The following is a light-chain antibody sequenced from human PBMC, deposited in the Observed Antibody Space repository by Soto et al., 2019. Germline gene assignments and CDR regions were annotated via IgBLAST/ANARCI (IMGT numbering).Light chain of an antibody. J-gene: IGLJ3*02. V-gene: IGLV2-11*01. CDR1: SSDVGGYNY. CDR2: DVS. Sequence: QSALTQPRSVSGSPGQSVTISCTGTSSDVGGYNYVSWYQEHPGRAPKLMIYDVSIRPSGVPDRFSGSKSGNTASLTISGLLAEDEADYYCAAWDDSLNGMFGGGTKLTVL. CDR3: AAWDDSLNGM.